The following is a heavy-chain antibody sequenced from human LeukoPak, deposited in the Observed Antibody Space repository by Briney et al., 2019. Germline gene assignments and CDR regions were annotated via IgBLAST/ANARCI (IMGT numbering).Heavy chain of an antibody. CDR1: GFSFSNYE. V-gene: IGHV3-48*03. CDR3: AKESGKFDY. CDR2: ISSSGSTI. Sequence: PGGSLRLSCAASGFSFSNYEMNWVRQAPGKGLEWVSYISSSGSTIYYPDSVKGRFTISRDNAKNSLYLQMNRLRAEDTAVYYCAKESGKFDYWGQGTLVAVSS. J-gene: IGHJ4*02.